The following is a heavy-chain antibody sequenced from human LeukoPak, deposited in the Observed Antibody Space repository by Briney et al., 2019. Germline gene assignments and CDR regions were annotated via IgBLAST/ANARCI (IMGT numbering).Heavy chain of an antibody. CDR2: MYTEDVT. Sequence: GGSLRLSCAASNFTVSGNYMTWVRQTPGMGLECVSVMYTEDVTYYAGSVKGRFTISRDNSKNTLYLQMNSLRTEDTAVYYCAGGRGGWYAFESWGQGTLVTVSS. J-gene: IGHJ4*02. CDR3: AGGRGGWYAFES. D-gene: IGHD6-19*01. V-gene: IGHV3-53*01. CDR1: NFTVSGNY.